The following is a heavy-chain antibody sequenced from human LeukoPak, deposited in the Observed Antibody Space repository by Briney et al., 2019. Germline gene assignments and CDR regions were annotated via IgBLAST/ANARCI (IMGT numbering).Heavy chain of an antibody. J-gene: IGHJ4*02. CDR3: ARGEVWYSNLYYFDY. CDR2: IYYSGST. D-gene: IGHD6-13*01. Sequence: SETLSLTCTVSGGSISSYYWSWIRQPPGKGLEWIGYIYYSGSTNYNPSLKSRVTMSLDTSKNQFSLKLSSVTAADTAVYYCARGEVWYSNLYYFDYWGQGTLVTVSS. CDR1: GGSISSYY. V-gene: IGHV4-59*12.